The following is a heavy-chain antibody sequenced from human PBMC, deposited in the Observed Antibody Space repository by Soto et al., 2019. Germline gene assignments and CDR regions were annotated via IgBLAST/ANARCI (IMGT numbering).Heavy chain of an antibody. Sequence: ASVKVSCKASGYTFTSYAMHWVRQAPGQRLEWMGWINAGNGNTKYSQKFQGRVTITRDTSASTAYMELSSLRSEDTAVYYCARDFFVVVPAAGWFDPWGRGTLVTVSS. V-gene: IGHV1-3*01. J-gene: IGHJ5*02. CDR1: GYTFTSYA. CDR3: ARDFFVVVPAAGWFDP. CDR2: INAGNGNT. D-gene: IGHD2-2*01.